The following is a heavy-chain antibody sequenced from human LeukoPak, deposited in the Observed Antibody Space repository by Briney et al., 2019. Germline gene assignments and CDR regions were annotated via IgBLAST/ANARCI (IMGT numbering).Heavy chain of an antibody. CDR2: IYYSGST. V-gene: IGHV4-59*01. D-gene: IGHD6-19*01. Sequence: PSETLSLTCTVSGGSISSYYWSWIRQPPGKGLEWIGYIYYSGSTNYNPSLKSRVTISVDTSKNQFSLKLSSATAADTAVYYCARDGAVYWYFDLWGRGTLVTVSS. J-gene: IGHJ2*01. CDR1: GGSISSYY. CDR3: ARDGAVYWYFDL.